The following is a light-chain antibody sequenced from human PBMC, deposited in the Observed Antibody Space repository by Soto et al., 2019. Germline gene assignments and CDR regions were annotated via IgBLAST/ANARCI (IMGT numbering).Light chain of an antibody. CDR2: AAS. V-gene: IGKV1-6*01. CDR1: QGIRND. J-gene: IGKJ1*01. CDR3: LQDYNYPPT. Sequence: AIQMTQSPSSLSASVGDRVTITCRTSQGIRNDLGWYQQKPGKAPKLLIYAASSLQSGVPSRFSGSGSGTDFTLTISSLQPEEFATYYCLQDYNYPPTFGQGTKVEIK.